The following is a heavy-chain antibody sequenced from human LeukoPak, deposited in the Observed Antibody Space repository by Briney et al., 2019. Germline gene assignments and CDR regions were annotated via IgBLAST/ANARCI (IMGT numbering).Heavy chain of an antibody. CDR3: ARDKFSSGWYNPIDY. CDR2: MSTYNGNT. CDR1: GYTFTSYG. Sequence: ASVKVSCKASGYTFTSYGISWLRQAPGQGLEWVGWMSTYNGNTNYAQKFQGRITMTTDSSTSTAYMELTSLRSDDTAVYYCARDKFSSGWYNPIDYWGQGTLVTVSS. V-gene: IGHV1-18*01. D-gene: IGHD6-13*01. J-gene: IGHJ4*02.